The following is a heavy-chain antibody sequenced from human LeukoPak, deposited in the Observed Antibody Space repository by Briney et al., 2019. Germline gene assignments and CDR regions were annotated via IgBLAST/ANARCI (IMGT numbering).Heavy chain of an antibody. V-gene: IGHV3-7*01. CDR1: GFTFSSYW. CDR2: IKQDGSEK. Sequence: GGSLRLSCAASGFTFSSYWMSWVRQAPGKGLEWVANIKQDGSEKYYVDSVKGRFTISRDNAKNSLYLQMNSLRAEDTAVYYCARDPYTVTSYYYYIDVWGKGTTVTDSS. D-gene: IGHD4-17*01. J-gene: IGHJ6*03. CDR3: ARDPYTVTSYYYYIDV.